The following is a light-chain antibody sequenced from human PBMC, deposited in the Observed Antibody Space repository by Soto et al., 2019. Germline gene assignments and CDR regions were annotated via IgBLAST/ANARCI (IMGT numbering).Light chain of an antibody. CDR1: QDITNH. CDR3: QQYDDLPLT. J-gene: IGKJ4*01. Sequence: DLPMTQSPSSLSASVGDRVTITCQASQDITNHLNWFQRKPGKAPKLLIYDGSTLESGVPSRFSGSGSGTDFTFTISNLQPEDIATYYCQQYDDLPLTFGGGTKVEIK. CDR2: DGS. V-gene: IGKV1-33*01.